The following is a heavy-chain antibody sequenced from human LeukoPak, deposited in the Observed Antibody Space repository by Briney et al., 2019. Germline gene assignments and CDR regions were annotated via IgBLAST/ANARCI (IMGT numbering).Heavy chain of an antibody. V-gene: IGHV3-66*04. D-gene: IGHD6-19*01. Sequence: PGGSLRLSCAASEFTVSSNYMSWVRQAPGKGLEWVSVIYTGGTTYYADSVKGRFTISRDNSNNTLFLQMNSLRAGDTAVYYCARQRETAVAGTGFDHWGQGTLVTVSS. CDR1: EFTVSSNY. CDR2: IYTGGTT. CDR3: ARQRETAVAGTGFDH. J-gene: IGHJ4*02.